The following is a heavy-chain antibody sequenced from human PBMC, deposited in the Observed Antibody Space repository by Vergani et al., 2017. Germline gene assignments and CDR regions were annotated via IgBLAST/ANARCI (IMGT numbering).Heavy chain of an antibody. CDR1: GGSISSDSNY. Sequence: QVQLQESGPGLVKPSQTLSLTCSVSGGSISSDSNYWSWIRQPAGKGLEWIGRIYTSGSIDYNPSLKSRVTMSIDTSKNQFSLKLSSVTAADTAVYYCAGDTHSWQRADRWGQGLLVSVSS. V-gene: IGHV4-61*02. J-gene: IGHJ5*02. CDR3: AGDTHSWQRADR. CDR2: IYTSGSI. D-gene: IGHD6-13*01.